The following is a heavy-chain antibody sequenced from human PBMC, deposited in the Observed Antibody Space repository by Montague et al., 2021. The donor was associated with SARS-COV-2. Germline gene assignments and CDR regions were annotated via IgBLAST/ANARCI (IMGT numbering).Heavy chain of an antibody. CDR3: ATYYDILTGYYIDAFAI. J-gene: IGHJ3*02. V-gene: IGHV4-39*01. CDR2: FYYSGST. CDR1: GGSISSSSYY. Sequence: SETLSLTCTVSGGSISSSSYYWGWIRQPPGKGLEWIGSFYYSGSTYYNPSLKSRATISVDTSKNQFSMKLSSVTAADTAVYYCATYYDILTGYYIDAFAIWGQGTMVTVSS. D-gene: IGHD3-9*01.